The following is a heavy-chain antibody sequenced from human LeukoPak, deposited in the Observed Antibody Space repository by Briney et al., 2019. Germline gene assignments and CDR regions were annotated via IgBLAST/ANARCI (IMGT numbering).Heavy chain of an antibody. CDR3: ARDGIAVAGTPMDV. CDR1: GDSVSSNSAS. V-gene: IGHV6-1*01. CDR2: TYYRSKWYN. J-gene: IGHJ6*03. Sequence: SQTLSLTCAISGDSVSSNSASWNWIRQSPSRGLEWLGRTYYRSKWYNDYAVSVKSRITINPDTSKNQFSLQLNSVTPEETAVYYCARDGIAVAGTPMDVWGKGTTVTVSS. D-gene: IGHD6-19*01.